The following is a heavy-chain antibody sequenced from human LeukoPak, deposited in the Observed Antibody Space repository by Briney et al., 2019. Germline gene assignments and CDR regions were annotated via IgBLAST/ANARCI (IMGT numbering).Heavy chain of an antibody. CDR3: ASGYSDYADYYNYYMDV. V-gene: IGHV1-18*01. J-gene: IGHJ6*03. CDR2: ITVYNGNT. Sequence: ASVKVSCKASGYTFTSYTINWVRQFPGQGLEWMGWITVYNGNTNYAQKLQGRVTLTTDTSTSTAYMELRRLRSDDTAVYYCASGYSDYADYYNYYMDVLGKGTTVTVSS. D-gene: IGHD4-11*01. CDR1: GYTFTSYT.